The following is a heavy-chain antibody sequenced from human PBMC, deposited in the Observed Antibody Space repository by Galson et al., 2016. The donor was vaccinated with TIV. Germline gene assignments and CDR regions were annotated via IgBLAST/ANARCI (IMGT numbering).Heavy chain of an antibody. Sequence: TLSLTCTVSGGSISNPGFYWSWIRQLPGKGLEWIGYIYYTGLTSFNPSLQSRLSMSVDTSENQFSLKLISVTAADTAVYYCARVRRPADISFYDYYYMDVWGKGTTVTVSS. CDR1: GGSISNPGFY. J-gene: IGHJ6*03. CDR2: IYYTGLT. D-gene: IGHD3-9*01. V-gene: IGHV4-31*03. CDR3: ARVRRPADISFYDYYYMDV.